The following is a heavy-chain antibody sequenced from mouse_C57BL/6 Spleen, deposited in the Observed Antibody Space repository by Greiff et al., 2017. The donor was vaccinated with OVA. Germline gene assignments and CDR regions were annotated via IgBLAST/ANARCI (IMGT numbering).Heavy chain of an antibody. CDR3: ARYYYGSSIPGYWYFDV. J-gene: IGHJ1*03. CDR2: ISYDGSN. V-gene: IGHV3-6*01. D-gene: IGHD1-1*01. Sequence: EVQLQQSGPGLVKPSQSLSLTCSVTGYSITSGYYWNWIRQFPGNKLEWMGYISYDGSNNYNPSLKNRISITRDTSKNQFFLKLNSVTTEDTATYYCARYYYGSSIPGYWYFDVWGTGTTVTVSS. CDR1: GYSITSGYY.